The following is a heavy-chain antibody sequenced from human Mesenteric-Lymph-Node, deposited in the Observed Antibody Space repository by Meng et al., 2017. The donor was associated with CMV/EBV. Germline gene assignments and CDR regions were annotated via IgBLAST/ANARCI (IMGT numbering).Heavy chain of an antibody. CDR2: MNPNSGNT. CDR3: ANRIAASGTTLGY. V-gene: IGHV1-8*01. CDR1: GYTFTSYE. Sequence: ASVKVSCKASGYTFTSYEINWVRQATGQGLEWMGWMNPNSGNTGYAQKFQGRVTLTRNTSISTAYMELSSLRSEDTAAYYCANRIAASGTTLGYWGQGTLVTVSS. J-gene: IGHJ4*02. D-gene: IGHD6-13*01.